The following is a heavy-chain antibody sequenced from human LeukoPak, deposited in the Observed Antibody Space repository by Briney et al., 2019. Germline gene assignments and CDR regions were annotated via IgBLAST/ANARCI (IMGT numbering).Heavy chain of an antibody. CDR1: GFTFSSYE. Sequence: QLGGSLRLSCAASGFTFSSYEMNWVRQAPGKGLEWVSYISSSGSTIYNADSVKGRFTISRDNTKNSLYLQMSSLRAEDTAVYYYARGPNYDSPGGVLDFQHWGQGTLVTVSS. D-gene: IGHD3-16*01. V-gene: IGHV3-48*03. J-gene: IGHJ1*01. CDR3: ARGPNYDSPGGVLDFQH. CDR2: ISSSGSTI.